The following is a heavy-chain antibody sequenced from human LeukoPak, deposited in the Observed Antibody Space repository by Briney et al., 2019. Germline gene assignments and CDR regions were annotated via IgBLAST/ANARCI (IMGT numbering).Heavy chain of an antibody. CDR3: ARGRYSGYEFDY. Sequence: SVKVSCKASGGTFSSYAISWVRQAPGQGLEWMGRIIPILGIANYAQKFRGRVTITADKSTSTAYMELSSLRSEDTAVYYCARGRYSGYEFDYWGQGTLVTVSS. V-gene: IGHV1-69*04. J-gene: IGHJ4*02. CDR1: GGTFSSYA. D-gene: IGHD5-12*01. CDR2: IIPILGIA.